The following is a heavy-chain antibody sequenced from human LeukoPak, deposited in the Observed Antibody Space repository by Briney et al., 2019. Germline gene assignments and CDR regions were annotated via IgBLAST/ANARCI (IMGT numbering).Heavy chain of an antibody. D-gene: IGHD1-26*01. CDR1: GFTFSSYA. CDR2: ISYDGSNK. Sequence: PGGSLRLSCAVSGFTFSSYAMHWVRQAPGKGLEWVAVISYDGSNKYYADSVKGRFTISRDNSKNTLYLQMNSLRAEDTAVYYCARAGKEWELNRDAFDIWGQGTMVTVSS. J-gene: IGHJ3*02. CDR3: ARAGKEWELNRDAFDI. V-gene: IGHV3-30-3*01.